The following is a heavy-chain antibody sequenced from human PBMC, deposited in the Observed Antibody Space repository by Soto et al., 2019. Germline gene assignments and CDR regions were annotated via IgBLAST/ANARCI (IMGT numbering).Heavy chain of an antibody. CDR2: IKGKTDGGTT. CDR1: GFTFSNAW. V-gene: IGHV3-15*07. Sequence: PGGSLRLSCAASGFTFSNAWMNWVRQAPGKGLEWVGRIKGKTDGGTTDYAAPVKGRFTISRDDSEDTLYLQMNSLKTEDTAVYYCTTERSSGSYFNWGQGTLVTVPQ. CDR3: TTERSSGSYFN. J-gene: IGHJ4*02. D-gene: IGHD1-26*01.